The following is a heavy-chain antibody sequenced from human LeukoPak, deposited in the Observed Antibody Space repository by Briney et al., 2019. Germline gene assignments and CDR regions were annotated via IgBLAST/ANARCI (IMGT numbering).Heavy chain of an antibody. CDR1: GGSFSRYA. CDR2: IIPMFGTA. D-gene: IGHD3-22*01. Sequence: SVKVSCKASGGSFSRYAISWVRQAPGQGLEWMGGIIPMFGTANYAQKFQGRVTITADESARTAYMELRTLRSEDTAIYYCARGSGETGGYYYVYWGRGTPVTVSS. CDR3: ARGSGETGGYYYVY. V-gene: IGHV1-69*13. J-gene: IGHJ4*02.